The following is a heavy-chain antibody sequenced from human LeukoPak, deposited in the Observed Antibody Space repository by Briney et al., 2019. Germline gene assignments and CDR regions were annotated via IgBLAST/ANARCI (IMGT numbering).Heavy chain of an antibody. CDR2: ISGSGGST. J-gene: IGHJ4*02. D-gene: IGHD2-15*01. V-gene: IGHV3-23*01. Sequence: PGGSLRLSCAASGFTFSSYAMSWVRQAPGKGLGWVSAISGSGGSTYYADSVKGRFTISRDNSKNTLYLQMNSLRAEDTAVYYCAKGGDVVVVAATAAVYWGQGTLVTVSS. CDR1: GFTFSSYA. CDR3: AKGGDVVVVAATAAVY.